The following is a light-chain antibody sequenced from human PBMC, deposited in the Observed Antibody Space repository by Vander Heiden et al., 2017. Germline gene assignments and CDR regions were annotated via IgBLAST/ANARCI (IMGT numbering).Light chain of an antibody. V-gene: IGKV3-20*01. CDR1: QSVSSSY. Sequence: EIVLTQSPGTLSLSPGERPTLSCRASQSVSSSYLAWYQQKPGQAPRLLIYGASSRATGIPDRFSGSGSGTDFTLTISRLEPEDFAVYYCQQYGSSPSPTFGGETKVGIK. CDR2: GAS. J-gene: IGKJ4*01. CDR3: QQYGSSPSPT.